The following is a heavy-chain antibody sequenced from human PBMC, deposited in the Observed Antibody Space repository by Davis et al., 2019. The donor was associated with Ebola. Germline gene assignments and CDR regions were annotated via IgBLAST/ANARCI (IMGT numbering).Heavy chain of an antibody. CDR3: ARESRGYSYGDRNYYYYGMDV. V-gene: IGHV3-48*02. Sequence: GESLKISCAASGFTFSSYSMNWVRQAPGKGLEWVSYISSSSSTIYYADSVKGRFTISRDSAKNSLYLQMNSLRDEDTAVYYCARESRGYSYGDRNYYYYGMDVWGQGTTVTVSS. CDR2: ISSSSSTI. J-gene: IGHJ6*02. D-gene: IGHD5-18*01. CDR1: GFTFSSYS.